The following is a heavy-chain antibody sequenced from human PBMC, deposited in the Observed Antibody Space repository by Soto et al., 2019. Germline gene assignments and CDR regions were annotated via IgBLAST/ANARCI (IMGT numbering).Heavy chain of an antibody. V-gene: IGHV1-2*04. D-gene: IGHD2-15*01. CDR3: ARELPVVVVAATRGLFDY. Sequence: GASVKVSCKASGYTFTGYYMHWVRQAPGQGLEWMGWINPNSGGTNYAQKFQGWVTMTRDTSISTAYMELSRLRSDDTAVYYCARELPVVVVAATRGLFDYWGQGTLVTAPQ. CDR2: INPNSGGT. J-gene: IGHJ4*02. CDR1: GYTFTGYY.